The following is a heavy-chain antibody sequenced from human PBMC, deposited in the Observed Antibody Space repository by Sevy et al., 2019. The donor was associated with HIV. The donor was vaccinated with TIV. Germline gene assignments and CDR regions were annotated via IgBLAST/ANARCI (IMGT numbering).Heavy chain of an antibody. CDR1: GFTFSKYS. CDR3: AREGCTKPHDY. Sequence: GSLRLSCAASGFTFSKYSMSWVRQPPGKGLEWVSTLSFGCGEINYADSVKGQFTISRDNSKSSVYLQMNNLRPEDTAVYYCAREGCTKPHDYWGQGTLVTVSS. V-gene: IGHV3-23*01. J-gene: IGHJ4*02. D-gene: IGHD2-8*01. CDR2: LSFGCGEI.